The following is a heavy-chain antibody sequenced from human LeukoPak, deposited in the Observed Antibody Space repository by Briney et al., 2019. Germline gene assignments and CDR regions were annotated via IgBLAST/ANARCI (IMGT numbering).Heavy chain of an antibody. CDR2: ISGSGDNT. Sequence: GGSMRLSCAASGFTFSNYAMSWVRQAPGKGLEWVSAISGSGDNTYYADSVKGRFTVSRDNSKNTLYVQMKSLRAEDTAVYYCAELGITMIGGVWGKGTTVTISS. J-gene: IGHJ6*04. D-gene: IGHD3-10*02. CDR3: AELGITMIGGV. CDR1: GFTFSNYA. V-gene: IGHV3-23*01.